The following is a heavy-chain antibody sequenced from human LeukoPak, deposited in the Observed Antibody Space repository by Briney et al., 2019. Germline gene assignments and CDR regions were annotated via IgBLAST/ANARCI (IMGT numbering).Heavy chain of an antibody. CDR3: ARDSRQLVGGGDFDY. CDR2: ISSGSSFI. D-gene: IGHD6-6*01. V-gene: IGHV3-21*01. CDR1: GFTFSSYS. Sequence: GGSLRLSCAASGFTFSSYSMNWVRQAPGKGLEWVSSISSGSSFIYYADSVKGRFTISRDNAKISLFLQMNSLRAEETAMYYCARDSRQLVGGGDFDYWGQGSLVTVSS. J-gene: IGHJ4*02.